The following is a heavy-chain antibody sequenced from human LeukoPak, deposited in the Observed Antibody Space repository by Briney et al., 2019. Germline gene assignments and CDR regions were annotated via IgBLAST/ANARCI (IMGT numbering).Heavy chain of an antibody. V-gene: IGHV3-21*01. CDR2: ISSSSSYI. D-gene: IGHD6-19*01. CDR1: GFTFSSYN. CDR3: AREVGYSSDWYESA. J-gene: IGHJ5*02. Sequence: GGSLRLSCTASGFTFSSYNMNWVRQAPGKGLEWASSISSSSSYIYYADSVKGRFTISRDNAKNSLYLQMNSLRAEDTAVYYCAREVGYSSDWYESAWGQGTLVTVSS.